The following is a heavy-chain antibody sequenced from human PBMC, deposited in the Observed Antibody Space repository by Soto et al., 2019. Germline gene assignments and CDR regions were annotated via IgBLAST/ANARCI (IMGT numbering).Heavy chain of an antibody. D-gene: IGHD3-22*01. V-gene: IGHV3-30*18. J-gene: IGHJ1*01. CDR2: ISFYGSNK. CDR3: ANSRGNSVSEYLQH. CDR1: GFSFSYYG. Sequence: GGSLRLSCAASGFSFSYYGMHWVRQAPGKGLEWVAFISFYGSNKDYADSVKGRFTVSRDSSKNTLYLQMNSLRAEDTAVYFCANSRGNSVSEYLQHWGQGTLVTVSS.